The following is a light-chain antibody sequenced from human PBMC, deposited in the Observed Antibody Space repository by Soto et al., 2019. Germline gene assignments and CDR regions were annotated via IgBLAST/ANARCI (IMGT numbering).Light chain of an antibody. Sequence: DIQMTQSPSTLSASVGDRVTITCRASQSISSWLAWYQQKPGKAPKLLNYDAASLESGVPSRFSGSGSETEFTLTISSLQPDDFATYYCQQYNSYSLTFGGGTKVEIK. J-gene: IGKJ4*01. V-gene: IGKV1-5*01. CDR1: QSISSW. CDR3: QQYNSYSLT. CDR2: DAA.